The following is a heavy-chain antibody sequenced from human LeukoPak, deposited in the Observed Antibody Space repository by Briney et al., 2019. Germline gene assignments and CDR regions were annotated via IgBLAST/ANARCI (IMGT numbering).Heavy chain of an antibody. V-gene: IGHV1-69*01. J-gene: IGHJ3*02. D-gene: IGHD3-22*01. Sequence: ASVKVSCKASGGTLSSYAISWVRQAPGQGLEWMGGIIPIFGTANYAQKFQGRVTITADESTSTAYMELSSLRSEDTAVYYCASRKYYYDSSGYSSLGFDIWGQGTMVTVSS. CDR1: GGTLSSYA. CDR2: IIPIFGTA. CDR3: ASRKYYYDSSGYSSLGFDI.